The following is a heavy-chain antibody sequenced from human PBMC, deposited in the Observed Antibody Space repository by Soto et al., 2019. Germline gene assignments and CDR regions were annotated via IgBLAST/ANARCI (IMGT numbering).Heavy chain of an antibody. V-gene: IGHV3-33*01. D-gene: IGHD2-2*01. CDR2: IWYDGSNK. Sequence: GGSLRLSCAASGFTFSSYGMHWVRQAPGKGLEWVAVIWYDGSNKYYADSVKGRITISRDNSKNTLYLQMNSLRAEDTAVYYCARGPWDSWRSTSCQKKYYFYDWGQGTLVTVAS. CDR3: ARGPWDSWRSTSCQKKYYFYD. CDR1: GFTFSSYG. J-gene: IGHJ4*02.